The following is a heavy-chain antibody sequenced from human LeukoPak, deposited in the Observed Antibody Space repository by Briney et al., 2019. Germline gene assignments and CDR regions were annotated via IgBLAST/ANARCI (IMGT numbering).Heavy chain of an antibody. CDR3: AKDGTYDYVWGSYRREGAFDY. J-gene: IGHJ4*02. V-gene: IGHV3-23*01. D-gene: IGHD3-16*02. CDR1: GFTFSSYA. CDR2: ISGSGGST. Sequence: GGSLRLSCAASGFTFSSYAMSWVRQAPGEGLEWVSAISGSGGSTYYADSVKGRFTISRDNSKNTLYLQMNSLRAEDTAVYYCAKDGTYDYVWGSYRREGAFDYWGQGTLVTVSS.